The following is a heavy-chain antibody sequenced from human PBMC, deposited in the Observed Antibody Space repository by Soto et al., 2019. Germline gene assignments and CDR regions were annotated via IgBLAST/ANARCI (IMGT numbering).Heavy chain of an antibody. V-gene: IGHV1-3*04. J-gene: IGHJ6*02. CDR3: ARDAHDSRHYYYYGMDV. CDR2: LNTANSNT. D-gene: IGHD3-16*01. Sequence: ASVKVSCKASGYTFTTYAMHWVHQAPGQRLEWMGWLNTANSNTKYSQKFQGRVTITTDTSANTAYMELSSLRSEDTAVYYCARDAHDSRHYYYYGMDVWGQGTTVTVSS. CDR1: GYTFTTYA.